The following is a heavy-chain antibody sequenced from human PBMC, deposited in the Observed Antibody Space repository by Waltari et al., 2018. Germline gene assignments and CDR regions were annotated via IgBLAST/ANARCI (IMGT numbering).Heavy chain of an antibody. J-gene: IGHJ4*02. Sequence: QVQLVESGGGVVQPGGSLRLSCAASGFTFSSYGMHWVRQPPGKGLEWVAFIRYDGSNKYYADSVKGRFTISRDNSKNTLYLQMNSLRAEDTAVYYCAKDGYYGSGSYYLGYWGQGTLVTVSS. CDR2: IRYDGSNK. D-gene: IGHD3-10*01. CDR1: GFTFSSYG. V-gene: IGHV3-30*02. CDR3: AKDGYYGSGSYYLGY.